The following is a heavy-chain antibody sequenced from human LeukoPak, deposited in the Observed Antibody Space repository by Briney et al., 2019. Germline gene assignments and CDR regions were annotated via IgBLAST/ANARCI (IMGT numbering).Heavy chain of an antibody. CDR2: IYHSGST. D-gene: IGHD1-26*01. V-gene: IGHV4-4*02. CDR1: GGSISSSNW. J-gene: IGHJ6*03. CDR3: ARGKGDYSGSFPPYYYYYYMDV. Sequence: SGTLSLTCAVSGGSISSSNWWSWVRQPPGKGLEWIGEIYHSGSTNYNPSLKSRVTISVDKSKNQFSLKLSSVTAADTAVYYCARGKGDYSGSFPPYYYYYYMDVWGKGTTVTISS.